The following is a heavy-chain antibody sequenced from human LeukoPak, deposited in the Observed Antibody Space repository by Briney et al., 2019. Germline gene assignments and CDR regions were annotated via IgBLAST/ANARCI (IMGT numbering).Heavy chain of an antibody. D-gene: IGHD3-10*01. CDR2: IYYSGST. CDR3: ARADYYGSGSYYYYYYYGMDV. CDR1: GGSISSYY. Sequence: SETLSLTCTVSGGSISSYYWSWIRQPPGKGLEWIGYIYYSGSTNYNPSLKSRVTISVDTSKNQFSLKLSSVTAADTAVYYCARADYYGSGSYYYYYYYGMDVWGQGTTVTVSS. V-gene: IGHV4-59*01. J-gene: IGHJ6*02.